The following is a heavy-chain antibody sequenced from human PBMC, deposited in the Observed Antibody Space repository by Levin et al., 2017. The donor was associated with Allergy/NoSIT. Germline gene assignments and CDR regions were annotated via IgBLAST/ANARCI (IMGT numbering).Heavy chain of an antibody. CDR2: MNPNSGNT. CDR3: ARGGNWGVELSFGDY. V-gene: IGHV1-8*01. D-gene: IGHD3-16*02. Sequence: GESLKISCKASGYTFTSYDINWVRQATGQGLEWMGWMNPNSGNTGYAQKFQGRVTMTRNTSISTAYMELSSLRSEDTAVYYCARGGNWGVELSFGDYWGQGTLVTVSS. CDR1: GYTFTSYD. J-gene: IGHJ4*02.